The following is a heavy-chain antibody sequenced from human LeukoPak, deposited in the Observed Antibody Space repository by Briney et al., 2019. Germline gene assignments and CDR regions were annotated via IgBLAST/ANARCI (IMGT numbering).Heavy chain of an antibody. CDR2: IRSKAYGGTT. D-gene: IGHD4-17*01. CDR3: MSPMTTVPSRDY. J-gene: IGHJ4*02. CDR1: GFTFGDYA. V-gene: IGHV3-49*03. Sequence: GGSLRLSCTASGFTFGDYAMSWFRQAPGKGLEWVGFIRSKAYGGTTEYAASVKGRFTISRDDSKSIAYLQMNSLKTEDTAVYYCMSPMTTVPSRDYWGQGTLVTVSS.